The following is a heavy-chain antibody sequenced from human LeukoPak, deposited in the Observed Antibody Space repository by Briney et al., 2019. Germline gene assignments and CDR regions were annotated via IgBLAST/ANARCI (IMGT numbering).Heavy chain of an antibody. Sequence: SETLSLTCTVSGGSISSYYWSWIRQPPGKGLEWIGELNHSGSTNYSPSLKSRVTISLDTSRNQFSLKLNSVTAADTAVYYCAKSNGYGLIDIWGQGTMVTVSS. V-gene: IGHV4-34*01. J-gene: IGHJ3*02. CDR2: LNHSGST. CDR1: GGSISSYY. D-gene: IGHD3-22*01. CDR3: AKSNGYGLIDI.